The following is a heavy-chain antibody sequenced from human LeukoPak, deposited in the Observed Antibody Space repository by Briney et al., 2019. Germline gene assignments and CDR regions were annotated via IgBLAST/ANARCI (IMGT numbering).Heavy chain of an antibody. CDR2: ISGSGGST. J-gene: IGHJ4*02. D-gene: IGHD3-22*01. V-gene: IGHV3-23*01. CDR3: AKQLNYYDSSGTRRNFDY. Sequence: GGSLRLSCAASGFTFSSYAMSWVRQAPGKGLEWVSAISGSGGSTYYADSVKGRFTISRDNSKNTLYLQMNSLRAEDTAVYYCAKQLNYYDSSGTRRNFDYWGQGTLVTVSS. CDR1: GFTFSSYA.